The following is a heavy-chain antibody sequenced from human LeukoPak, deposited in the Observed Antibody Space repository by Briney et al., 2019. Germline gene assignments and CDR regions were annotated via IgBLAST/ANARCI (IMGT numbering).Heavy chain of an antibody. CDR1: GYTFTSYY. CDR3: ARAPVYSPQPPTYG. CDR2: TNPSGGST. Sequence: ASGKVSCTASGYTFTSYYMPWVRQAPRHGLEWMGMTNPSGGSTSYAQKFQGSVTMTRDMSTSTVYMELSSLRAEDTAVYYCARAPVYSPQPPTYGWGQGTLVTVPS. J-gene: IGHJ4*02. V-gene: IGHV1-46*01. D-gene: IGHD1-14*01.